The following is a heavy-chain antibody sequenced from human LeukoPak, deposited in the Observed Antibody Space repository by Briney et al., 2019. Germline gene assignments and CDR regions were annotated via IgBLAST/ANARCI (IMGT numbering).Heavy chain of an antibody. V-gene: IGHV3-15*01. D-gene: IGHD1-26*01. CDR1: GFTFSDAW. CDR3: TTARVGY. CDR2: IKTKTDDGTT. J-gene: IGHJ4*02. Sequence: GGSLRLSCAASGFTFSDAWMSWVRQAPGKGLEWVARIKTKTDDGTTDYAAPVKDRFTISRDDSKNTLFLQMNNLKTEDTGVYYCTTARVGYWGQGTLVTVSS.